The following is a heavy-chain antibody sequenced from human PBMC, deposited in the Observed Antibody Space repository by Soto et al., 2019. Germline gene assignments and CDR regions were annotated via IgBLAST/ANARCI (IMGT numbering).Heavy chain of an antibody. CDR2: INHSGST. Sequence: QVQLQQWGAGLLKPSETLSLTCAVYGGSFSGYYRSWIRQPPGKGLGWIGEINHSGSTNYNPSLKSRVTISVDTSKNQFSLKLSSVTAADTAVYYCARGRRYYYGSGSYGTDYWGQGTLVTVSS. CDR1: GGSFSGYY. CDR3: ARGRRYYYGSGSYGTDY. D-gene: IGHD3-10*01. J-gene: IGHJ4*02. V-gene: IGHV4-34*01.